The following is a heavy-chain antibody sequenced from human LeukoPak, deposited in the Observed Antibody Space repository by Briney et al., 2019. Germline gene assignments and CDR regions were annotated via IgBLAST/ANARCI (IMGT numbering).Heavy chain of an antibody. V-gene: IGHV4-31*03. CDR1: GGSISSGGYY. D-gene: IGHD4-4*01. Sequence: SETLSLTCTVSGGSISSGGYYWSWIRQHPGKGLEWIGYTYYSGSTYYNPSLKSRVTISVDTSKNQFSLKLSSVTAADTAVYYCARVTGYSNYPFDYWGQGTLVTVSS. J-gene: IGHJ4*02. CDR3: ARVTGYSNYPFDY. CDR2: TYYSGST.